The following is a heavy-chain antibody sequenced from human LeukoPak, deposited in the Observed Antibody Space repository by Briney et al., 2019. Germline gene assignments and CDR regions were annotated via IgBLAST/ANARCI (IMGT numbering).Heavy chain of an antibody. D-gene: IGHD3-10*01. V-gene: IGHV3-48*01. CDR2: ISSSSSTI. Sequence: GGSLRLSCAASGFTFSSYSMNWVSQAPGKGLEWVSYISSSSSTIYYADSVKGRFTISRDNAKNSLYLQMNSLRAEDTAVYYCARALSGSRAEYFQHWGQGTLVTVSS. CDR1: GFTFSSYS. CDR3: ARALSGSRAEYFQH. J-gene: IGHJ1*01.